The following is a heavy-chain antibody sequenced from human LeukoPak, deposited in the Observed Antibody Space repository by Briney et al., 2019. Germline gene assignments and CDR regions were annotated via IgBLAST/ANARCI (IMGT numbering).Heavy chain of an antibody. J-gene: IGHJ4*02. CDR3: ARVAPGHDIGRGYFDY. CDR2: ITSNSGTI. D-gene: IGHD3-10*01. CDR1: GFTFSIYS. Sequence: PGGSLRLSCAASGFTFSIYSMNWVRQAPGKGLEWISYITSNSGTIYYTDSVKGRFTISRDNAKNSLCLQMNSLRAEDTAVYYCARVAPGHDIGRGYFDYWGQGTLVTVSS. V-gene: IGHV3-48*01.